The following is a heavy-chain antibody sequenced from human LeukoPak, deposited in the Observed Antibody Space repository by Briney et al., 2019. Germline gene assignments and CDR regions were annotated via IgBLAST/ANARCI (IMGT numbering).Heavy chain of an antibody. CDR2: IIPILCIA. Sequence: ASVKVSCKASGGTFSSYAISWVRQAPGQGLEWMGRIIPILCIANYAQKFQGRVTITADKSTSTAYMELSSLRSKDTAVYYCARECITMIVVAPLDYYYYGMDVWGQGTTVTVSS. CDR3: ARECITMIVVAPLDYYYYGMDV. V-gene: IGHV1-69*04. J-gene: IGHJ6*02. CDR1: GGTFSSYA. D-gene: IGHD3-22*01.